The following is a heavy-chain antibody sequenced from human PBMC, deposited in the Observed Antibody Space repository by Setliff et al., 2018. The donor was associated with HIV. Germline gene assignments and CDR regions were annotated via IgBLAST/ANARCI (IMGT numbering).Heavy chain of an antibody. CDR3: ARDLNYVWGSDNAFDI. J-gene: IGHJ3*02. D-gene: IGHD3-16*01. CDR2: INTNTGNP. V-gene: IGHV7-4-1*02. CDR1: GYTFTSYA. Sequence: GASVKVSCKASGYTFTSYAMNWVRQAPGQGLEWMGWINTNTGNPTYAQGFTGRFVFSLDTSVSTAYLQISSLRAEDTAVYYCARDLNYVWGSDNAFDIWGQGTMVTVSS.